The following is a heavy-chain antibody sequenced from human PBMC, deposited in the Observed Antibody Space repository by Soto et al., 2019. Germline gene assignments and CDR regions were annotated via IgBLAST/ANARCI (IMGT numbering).Heavy chain of an antibody. CDR3: ARDRSEFARWFDR. Sequence: QVQLVESGGGMVQPERSLRLSCAASGFTFRNHGMQWVRQAPGKGLEWVAVIWYDESHEFYADSVKGRFSISRDNAKNTLYLQMNSLRAEDTAMYYCARDRSEFARWFDRWGQGTLVTVSS. CDR1: GFTFRNHG. J-gene: IGHJ5*02. D-gene: IGHD2-21*01. V-gene: IGHV3-33*01. CDR2: IWYDESHE.